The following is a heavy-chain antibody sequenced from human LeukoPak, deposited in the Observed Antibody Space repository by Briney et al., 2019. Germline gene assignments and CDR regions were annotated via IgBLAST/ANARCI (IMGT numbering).Heavy chain of an antibody. CDR2: IKSKTDGGTT. CDR1: GFTFSNAW. V-gene: IGHV3-15*01. D-gene: IGHD1-26*01. CDR3: TTRVTVGIVGARKNDY. Sequence: MSGGSLRLSCAASGFTFSNAWMSWVRQAPGKGLEWVGRIKSKTDGGTTDYAAPVKGRFTISRDDSKNTLYLQMNSLKTEDTAVYYCTTRVTVGIVGARKNDYWGQGTLVTVSS. J-gene: IGHJ4*02.